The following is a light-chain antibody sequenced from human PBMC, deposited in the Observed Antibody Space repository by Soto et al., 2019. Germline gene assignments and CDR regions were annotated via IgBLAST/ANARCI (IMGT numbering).Light chain of an antibody. J-gene: IGLJ3*02. V-gene: IGLV1-47*01. CDR2: RNN. CDR1: SSNIGSNY. CDR3: AAWDDSLSALM. Sequence: QSVLTQPPSASGTPGQRVTISCSGSSSNIGSNYVYWYQQLPGTAPKLLIYRNNQRPSGVPDRFSGSKSGTSASLAISGLRSEDEADYYCAAWDDSLSALMFSGGTKLTVL.